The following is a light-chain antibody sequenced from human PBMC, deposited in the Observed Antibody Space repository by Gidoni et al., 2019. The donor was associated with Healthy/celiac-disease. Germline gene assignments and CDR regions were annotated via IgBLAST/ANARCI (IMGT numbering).Light chain of an antibody. CDR2: EVS. J-gene: IGLJ2*01. CDR1: SSDVGGYTY. Sequence: QSALTQPPSSSGSPGPSVTISCTGTSSDVGGYTYVAWYQQHRGKAPNLMIYEVSKRPSGVPDRFSGSKPGNTASLTVSGLQAEDEADYYCSSYAGSNNLVFGGGTKLSVL. V-gene: IGLV2-8*01. CDR3: SSYAGSNNLV.